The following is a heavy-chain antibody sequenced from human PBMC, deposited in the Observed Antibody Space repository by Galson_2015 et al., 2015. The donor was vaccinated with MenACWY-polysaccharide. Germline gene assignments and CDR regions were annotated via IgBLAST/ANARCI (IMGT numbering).Heavy chain of an antibody. CDR2: INGDGSYK. V-gene: IGHV3-74*01. CDR3: ARSIGPGTPTAFWFDS. Sequence: SLRLSCAGSGFTFLAYWMHWVRQVPGKGLEWVSRINGDGSYKDFADDVRGRFTISRDNAMNTAYLQMNSLRVDDTAVYYCARSIGPGTPTAFWFDSWGQGNLV. J-gene: IGHJ5*01. CDR1: GFTFLAYW. D-gene: IGHD3-10*01.